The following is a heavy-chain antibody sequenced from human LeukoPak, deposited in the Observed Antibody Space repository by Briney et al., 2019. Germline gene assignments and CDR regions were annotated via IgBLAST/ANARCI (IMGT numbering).Heavy chain of an antibody. V-gene: IGHV3-23*01. CDR3: ARDGPNFSPYYYYMDV. J-gene: IGHJ6*03. D-gene: IGHD2/OR15-2a*01. CDR1: GFTFSSYA. Sequence: PGGSPRLSCAASGFTFSSYAMSWVRQAPGKGLEWVSAISGSGGSTYYADSVKGRFTISRDNSKNTLYLQMNSLRAEDTAVYYCARDGPNFSPYYYYMDVWGKGTTVTVSS. CDR2: ISGSGGST.